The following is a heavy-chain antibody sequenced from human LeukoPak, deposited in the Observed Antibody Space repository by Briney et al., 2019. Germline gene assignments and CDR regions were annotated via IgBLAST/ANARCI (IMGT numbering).Heavy chain of an antibody. D-gene: IGHD3-3*02. J-gene: IGHJ3*02. V-gene: IGHV4-61*02. CDR1: GGSISSGSYY. Sequence: SQTLSLTCTVSGGSISSGSYYWSWIRQPAGKGLEWIGRIYTSGSTNYNPSLKSRVTISVDTSKNQFSLKLSSVTAADTAVYYCARDREGSILAAFDIWGQGTMVTVSS. CDR3: ARDREGSILAAFDI. CDR2: IYTSGST.